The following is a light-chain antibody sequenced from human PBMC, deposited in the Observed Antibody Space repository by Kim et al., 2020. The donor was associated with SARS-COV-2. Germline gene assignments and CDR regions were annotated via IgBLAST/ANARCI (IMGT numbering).Light chain of an antibody. J-gene: IGKJ5*01. CDR3: QQRSNWIT. Sequence: ALSPGERATLSCRASQSVRTYLAWYQQKPGQAPRLLIYDTSNRATGIPARFSGSGSGTDFTLTIDSLEPEDFAVYYCQQRSNWITFGQGTRLEIK. V-gene: IGKV3-11*01. CDR2: DTS. CDR1: QSVRTY.